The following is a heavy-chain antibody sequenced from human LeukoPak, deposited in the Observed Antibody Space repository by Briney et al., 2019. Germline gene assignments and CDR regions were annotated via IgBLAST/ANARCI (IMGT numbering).Heavy chain of an antibody. Sequence: PSETLSLTRTVSGGSIGSYYWSWIRQPPGKGLEYIGYIYYSGSTNYNPSLKSRVTISVDTSKNQFSLKLSSVTAADTAVYYCARHSTRGGDFDYWGQGTLVTVSS. V-gene: IGHV4-59*08. CDR2: IYYSGST. D-gene: IGHD2-21*01. J-gene: IGHJ4*02. CDR3: ARHSTRGGDFDY. CDR1: GGSIGSYY.